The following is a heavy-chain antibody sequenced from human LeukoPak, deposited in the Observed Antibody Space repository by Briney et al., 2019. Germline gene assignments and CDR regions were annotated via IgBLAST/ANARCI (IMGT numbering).Heavy chain of an antibody. V-gene: IGHV4-31*03. Sequence: PSETLSLTCTVSGGSISRGGYYWRWIRQPPGKGLEWIGYIYYSGSTYYNPSLKSRVTISVDTSKNQFSLKLSSVTAADTAVYYCASSSGYHDYWGQGTLVTVSS. CDR1: GGSISRGGYY. CDR2: IYYSGST. CDR3: ASSSGYHDY. D-gene: IGHD3-22*01. J-gene: IGHJ4*02.